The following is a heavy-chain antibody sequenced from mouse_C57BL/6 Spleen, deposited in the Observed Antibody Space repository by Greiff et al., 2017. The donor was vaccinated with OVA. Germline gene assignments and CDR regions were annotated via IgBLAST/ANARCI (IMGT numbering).Heavy chain of an antibody. D-gene: IGHD4-1*02. Sequence: EVNLVESGGDLVKPGGSLKLSCAASGFTFSSYGMSWVRQTPDKRLEWVATISSGGSYTYYPDSVKGRFTISRDNAKNTLYLQMSSLKSEDTAMYYCARHVLQLSQFAYWGQGTLVTVSA. V-gene: IGHV5-6*01. J-gene: IGHJ3*01. CDR2: ISSGGSYT. CDR3: ARHVLQLSQFAY. CDR1: GFTFSSYG.